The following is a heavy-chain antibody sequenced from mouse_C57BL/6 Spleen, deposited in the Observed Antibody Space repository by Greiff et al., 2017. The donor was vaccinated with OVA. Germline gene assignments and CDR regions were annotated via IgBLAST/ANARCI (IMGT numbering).Heavy chain of an antibody. Sequence: EVQLQQSGPELVKPGASVKISCKASGYTFTDYYMNWVKQSHGKSLEWIGDINPNNGGTSYNQKFKGKATLTVDKSSSTAYMELRSLTSEDSAVYYCVHYDYDPYYFDYWGQGTTLTVSS. CDR2: INPNNGGT. V-gene: IGHV1-26*01. CDR3: VHYDYDPYYFDY. J-gene: IGHJ2*01. D-gene: IGHD2-4*01. CDR1: GYTFTDYY.